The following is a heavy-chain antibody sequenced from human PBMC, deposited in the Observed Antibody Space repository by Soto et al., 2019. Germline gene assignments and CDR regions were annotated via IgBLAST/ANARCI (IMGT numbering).Heavy chain of an antibody. Sequence: QVQLVQSGTEVKKPGASVKVSCKTSGYTFTDYGISWVRQAPGQGLEWMGWISGYNGNTNYAQNLQGRVTMTTDTSTRRAYMDLRSLTSDDTAVYYCARNLGIAVAADYGVQGTVVTVSS. CDR2: ISGYNGNT. CDR3: ARNLGIAVAADY. J-gene: IGHJ4*02. CDR1: GYTFTDYG. D-gene: IGHD6-19*01. V-gene: IGHV1-18*01.